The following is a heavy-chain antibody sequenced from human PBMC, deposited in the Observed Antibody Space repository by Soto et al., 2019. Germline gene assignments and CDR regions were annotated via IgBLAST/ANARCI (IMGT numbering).Heavy chain of an antibody. CDR1: GFTFNRHW. V-gene: IGHV3-7*04. D-gene: IGHD3-22*01. J-gene: IGHJ4*02. CDR3: VRGDGDYYDGNGYLGRH. CDR2: IKEDGSEK. Sequence: PGGSLRLSCAVSGFTFNRHWMSWVRQTPGKGLEWVASIKEDGSEKSYVDSVKGRFTISRDNAKNTLYLQMNSLRAEDTAVYYCVRGDGDYYDGNGYLGRHWGQGTLVTVSS.